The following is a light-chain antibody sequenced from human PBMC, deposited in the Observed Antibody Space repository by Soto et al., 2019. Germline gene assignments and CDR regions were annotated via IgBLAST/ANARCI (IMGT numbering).Light chain of an antibody. J-gene: IGLJ2*01. V-gene: IGLV2-8*01. Sequence: QSALTQPPSASGSPGQSVTISCTGTSSDVGGYKYVSWYRQHPGKAPKLMIYEVSKRPAGVPDRLSGSKSGNTASLTVSGLQAEDEAEYYCSAYAGSTDFVLFGGGTKLTVL. CDR1: SSDVGGYKY. CDR3: SAYAGSTDFVL. CDR2: EVS.